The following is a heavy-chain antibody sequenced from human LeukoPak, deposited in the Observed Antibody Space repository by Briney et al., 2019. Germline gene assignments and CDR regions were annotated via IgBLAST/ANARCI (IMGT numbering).Heavy chain of an antibody. D-gene: IGHD5-24*01. J-gene: IGHJ4*02. Sequence: GGSLRLSCAASGFTFSSYAMSWVRQAPGKGLEWVSTISGTGGSTDHADSVKGRFTISRDNSRTTLYLQMSSLRAEDTAVYYCAKSSVSGLQFHWGRGTLVTVSS. CDR1: GFTFSSYA. V-gene: IGHV3-23*01. CDR3: AKSSVSGLQFH. CDR2: ISGTGGST.